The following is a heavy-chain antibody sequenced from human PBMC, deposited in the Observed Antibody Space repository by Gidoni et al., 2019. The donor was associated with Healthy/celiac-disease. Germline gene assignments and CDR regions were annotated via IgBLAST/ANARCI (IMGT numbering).Heavy chain of an antibody. V-gene: IGHV3-48*04. CDR2: ISSSSSTI. Sequence: EVQLVESGGGLVQLGGSLRLSCEASGFTSSSYSMNWVRQAPGKGLEWVSYISSSSSTIYYADSVKGRFTISRDNAKNSLYLQMNSLRAEDTAVYYCARDGLLNDYYYYYGMDVWGQGTTVTVSS. J-gene: IGHJ6*02. D-gene: IGHD2-21*02. CDR1: GFTSSSYS. CDR3: ARDGLLNDYYYYYGMDV.